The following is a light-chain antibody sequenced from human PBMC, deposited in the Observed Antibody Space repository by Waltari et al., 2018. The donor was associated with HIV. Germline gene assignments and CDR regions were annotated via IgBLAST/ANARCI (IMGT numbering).Light chain of an antibody. V-gene: IGKV3-20*01. J-gene: IGKJ5*01. CDR3: QHYGTSPPLT. Sequence: EIELTQSPDTLPLSPGEKATLPCRASETLSGNNLAWYQQTPEQAPSLLIYAASRRATSIPARFISSGSGTDVSLTISRLEPEDFAVFYCQHYGTSPPLTFGQGTRLEIK. CDR2: AAS. CDR1: ETLSGNN.